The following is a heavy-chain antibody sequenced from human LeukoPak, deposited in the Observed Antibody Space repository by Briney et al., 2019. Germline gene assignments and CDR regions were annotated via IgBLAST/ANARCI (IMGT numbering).Heavy chain of an antibody. V-gene: IGHV4-39*01. J-gene: IGHJ4*02. D-gene: IGHD3-22*01. CDR1: GGSIDSMSYY. CDR3: ARRAPYYDSRTYYFDS. CDR2: VYYIGIT. Sequence: SETLSLTCTVAGGSIDSMSYYWGCLRQRPGMALEWIGSVYYIGITYYDPSLKSRVTISVDTSKHQSSLKLTSVTAADTAVYYCARRAPYYDSRTYYFDSWGQGSLVNVSS.